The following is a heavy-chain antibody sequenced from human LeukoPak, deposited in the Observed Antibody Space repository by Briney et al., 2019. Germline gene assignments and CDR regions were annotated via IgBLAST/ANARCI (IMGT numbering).Heavy chain of an antibody. CDR3: VRQRRYCSGDSCYQRTFDY. V-gene: IGHV3-20*04. CDR2: INWNGGST. D-gene: IGHD2-15*01. CDR1: GFTFSSYG. Sequence: GGSLRLSCEASGFTFSSYGMHWVRQAPGKGLEWVSGINWNGGSTGYADSVKGRFTISRDNAKNSLYLQMNSLRAEDTAVYYCVRQRRYCSGDSCYQRTFDYWGQGTLVTVSS. J-gene: IGHJ4*02.